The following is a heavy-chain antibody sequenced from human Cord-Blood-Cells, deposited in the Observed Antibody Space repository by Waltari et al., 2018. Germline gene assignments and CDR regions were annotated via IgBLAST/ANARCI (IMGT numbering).Heavy chain of an antibody. J-gene: IGHJ4*02. CDR2: IYWDDDK. Sequence: QITLKESGPTLVKPTQTLTLTCTFSGFSLSTSGVGVGWIRQPPGKALEWLALIYWDDDKRYSPSLKSRLTITKDTSKNQVVLTMTNMDPVDTATYYCAHSNSRRMVQGVINYWGQGTLVTVSS. CDR3: AHSNSRRMVQGVINY. V-gene: IGHV2-5*02. D-gene: IGHD3-10*01. CDR1: GFSLSTSGVG.